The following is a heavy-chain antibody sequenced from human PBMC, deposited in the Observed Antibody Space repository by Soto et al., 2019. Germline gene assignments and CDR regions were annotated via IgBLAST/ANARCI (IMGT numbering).Heavy chain of an antibody. D-gene: IGHD2-2*01. CDR3: ARGHLAVVPVASWYFYMDV. CDR1: GYTCTNYA. V-gene: IGHV1-3*01. J-gene: IGHJ6*03. CDR2: INAGNGNT. Sequence: QVQLVQSGAEVEKPGASVKVSCKASGYTCTNYAVHWVRQAPGQRLEWMGWINAGNGNTRYSQKFQGRVTITRDTSVRTAYMELSSLRSEETDVYYCARGHLAVVPVASWYFYMDVWGKGTTVTVSS.